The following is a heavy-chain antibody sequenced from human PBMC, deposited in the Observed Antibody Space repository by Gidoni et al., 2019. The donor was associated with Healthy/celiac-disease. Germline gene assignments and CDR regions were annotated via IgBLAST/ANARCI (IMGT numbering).Heavy chain of an antibody. D-gene: IGHD3-22*01. V-gene: IGHV3-21*01. CDR1: GFTFSSYS. CDR3: ASHYYDSSGYYYGWFDP. CDR2: ISSSSSYI. Sequence: EVQLVESGGGLVKPGGSLRLSCAASGFTFSSYSMNWVRQAPGKGLEWVSSISSSSSYIYYADSVKGRFTISRDNAKNSLYLQMNSLRAEDTAVYYCASHYYDSSGYYYGWFDPWGQGTLVTVSS. J-gene: IGHJ5*02.